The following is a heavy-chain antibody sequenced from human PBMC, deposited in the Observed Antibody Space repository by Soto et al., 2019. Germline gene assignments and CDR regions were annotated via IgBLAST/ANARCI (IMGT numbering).Heavy chain of an antibody. Sequence: PGGSLRLSCAASGFTFSSYAMSWVRQAPGKGLEWGAAISGSGGSKDYADSVKGRFTISRDNSKNTLYLQMNSLRAEDTAVYYCPKEGNPIAAAGTHYWGQGTLLTVSS. CDR1: GFTFSSYA. D-gene: IGHD6-13*01. CDR3: PKEGNPIAAAGTHY. J-gene: IGHJ4*02. CDR2: ISGSGGSK. V-gene: IGHV3-23*01.